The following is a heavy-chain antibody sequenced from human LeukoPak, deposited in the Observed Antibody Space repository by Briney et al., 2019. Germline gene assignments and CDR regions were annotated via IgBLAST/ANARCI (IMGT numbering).Heavy chain of an antibody. Sequence: PGGSLRLSCAASGFTFSSYSMNWVRQAPGKGLEWVSYISSSSSTIYYADSVKGRFTISRDNAKNSLYLQMNSLRAEDTAVYYCASSKYYYGMDVWGQGTTVTASS. CDR3: ASSKYYYGMDV. V-gene: IGHV3-48*01. J-gene: IGHJ6*02. CDR2: ISSSSSTI. CDR1: GFTFSSYS. D-gene: IGHD4-4*01.